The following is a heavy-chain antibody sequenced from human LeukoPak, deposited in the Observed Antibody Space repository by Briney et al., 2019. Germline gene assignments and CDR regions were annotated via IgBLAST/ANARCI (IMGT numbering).Heavy chain of an antibody. D-gene: IGHD2-15*01. CDR3: ARERRYCSGDNCYSGHDY. CDR1: GFTVSSNY. Sequence: GGSLRLSCAVSGFTVSSNYMSWVRQAPGKGLEWVSLIHSGGNTDYADSLKDRVTISGDSSKNMVNLQINSLRPEDTAVYYCARERRYCSGDNCYSGHDYWGQGTLVIVSS. CDR2: IHSGGNT. J-gene: IGHJ4*02. V-gene: IGHV3-53*01.